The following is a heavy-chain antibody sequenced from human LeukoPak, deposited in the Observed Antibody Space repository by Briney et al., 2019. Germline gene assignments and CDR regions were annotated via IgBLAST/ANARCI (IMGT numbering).Heavy chain of an antibody. CDR1: GFSISNDYY. D-gene: IGHD1-26*01. CDR2: IYHSGTT. Sequence: SETLSLTCTVSGFSISNDYYWTWLRQPPGKGLEWIGGIYHSGTTYYNPSLRGRVSISLDTPKTQFSLKLSSVTAADTAVYYCARGKAYSGSYYGIFDYWAREPWSPSPQ. CDR3: ARGKAYSGSYYGIFDY. J-gene: IGHJ4*02. V-gene: IGHV4-38-2*02.